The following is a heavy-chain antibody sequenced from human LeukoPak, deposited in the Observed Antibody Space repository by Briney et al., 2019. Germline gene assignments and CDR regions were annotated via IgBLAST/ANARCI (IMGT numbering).Heavy chain of an antibody. CDR1: GFTFSNYW. Sequence: GGSLRLSCAASGFTFSNYWMHWVRQAPGKGLVWVSRINSDGSSTTYADSGKGRFTISRDNAKNTLYLQMNSLRAEDTAVYYCARGRGYCSGGSCYLDYWGQGTLVTVSS. CDR3: ARGRGYCSGGSCYLDY. D-gene: IGHD2-15*01. J-gene: IGHJ4*02. CDR2: INSDGSST. V-gene: IGHV3-74*01.